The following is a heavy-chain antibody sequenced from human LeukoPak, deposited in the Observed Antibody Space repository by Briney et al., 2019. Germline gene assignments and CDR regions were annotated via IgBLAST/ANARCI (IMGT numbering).Heavy chain of an antibody. D-gene: IGHD3-10*01. J-gene: IGHJ6*03. V-gene: IGHV4-59*01. Sequence: PSETLSLTCSVSGGSISSYYWSWIRQPPGKGLEWIGYIYYSGSTNYNPSLRSRVTISVDMSKNQFSLKLSSVTAADTAVYYCARVFGSGSYYNVDYYYMDVWGKGTTVTISS. CDR2: IYYSGST. CDR1: GGSISSYY. CDR3: ARVFGSGSYYNVDYYYMDV.